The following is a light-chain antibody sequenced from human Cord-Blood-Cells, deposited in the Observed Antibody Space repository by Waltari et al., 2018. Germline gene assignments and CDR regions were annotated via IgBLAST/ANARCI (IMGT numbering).Light chain of an antibody. CDR1: SSDVGSYTR. V-gene: IGLV2-18*02. J-gene: IGLJ2*01. CDR2: EVS. Sequence: QSALTQPPSVSGSPGQSVTISCPGTSSDVGSYTRVSWYQQPPGTAPKLMIYEVSNRPSGVPDRFSGSKSGNTASLTISGLQAEDEADYYCSSYTSSSIVVFGGGTKLTVL. CDR3: SSYTSSSIVV.